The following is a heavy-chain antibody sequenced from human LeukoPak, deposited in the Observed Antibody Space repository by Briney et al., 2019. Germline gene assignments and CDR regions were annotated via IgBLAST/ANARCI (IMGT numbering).Heavy chain of an antibody. Sequence: GESLQISCQDSGDSFTSYWIGWVRQMPGKGLEWMATLYPGGSTTRYSPSFQGQVTISVDNSISTAYLHWSRLKASDTAMYYCARHSADGTGSFDYWGQGTLVTVSS. CDR2: LYPGGSTT. CDR3: ARHSADGTGSFDY. J-gene: IGHJ4*02. V-gene: IGHV5-51*01. D-gene: IGHD6-13*01. CDR1: GDSFTSYW.